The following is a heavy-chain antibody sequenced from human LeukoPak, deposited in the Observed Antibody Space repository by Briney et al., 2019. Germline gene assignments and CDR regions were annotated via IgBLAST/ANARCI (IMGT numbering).Heavy chain of an antibody. CDR2: IIPILGIA. J-gene: IGHJ4*02. V-gene: IGHV1-69*04. Sequence: GASVTVSCKASGGTFSSYAISWVRQAPGQGLEWMGRIIPILGIANYAQKFQGRVTITADKSTSTAYMELSSLRSEDTAVYYCARDGDGGNSDHWGQGTLVTVSS. CDR1: GGTFSSYA. D-gene: IGHD4-23*01. CDR3: ARDGDGGNSDH.